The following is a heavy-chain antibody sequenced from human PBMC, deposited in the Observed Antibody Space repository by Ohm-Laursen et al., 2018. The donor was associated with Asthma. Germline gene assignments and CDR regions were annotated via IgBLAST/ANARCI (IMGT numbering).Heavy chain of an antibody. CDR2: ISSTGGST. D-gene: IGHD3-16*02. J-gene: IGHJ4*02. CDR1: KFTFSNYA. Sequence: SLRLSCAASKFTFSNYAMNWVRQPPGKGLEWVSEISSTGGSTDYADSVKGRFTTSRDNSKSTLFLQMNSLRAEDTAVYYCAKMPTGRIVPEFNYFDYWGQGTLVTVSS. CDR3: AKMPTGRIVPEFNYFDY. V-gene: IGHV3-23*01.